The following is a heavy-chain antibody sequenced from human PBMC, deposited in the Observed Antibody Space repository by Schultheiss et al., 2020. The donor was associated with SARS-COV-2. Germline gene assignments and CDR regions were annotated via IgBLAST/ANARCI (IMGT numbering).Heavy chain of an antibody. CDR1: GFTFSSYA. D-gene: IGHD6-6*01. J-gene: IGHJ4*02. Sequence: GGSLRLSCAASGFTFSSYAMHWVRQAPGKGLEWVAVISYDGSNKYYADSVKGRFTISRDNSKNTLYLQMNSLRAEDTAVYYCARDISSSSPFDYWGQGTLVTVSS. V-gene: IGHV3-30*01. CDR2: ISYDGSNK. CDR3: ARDISSSSPFDY.